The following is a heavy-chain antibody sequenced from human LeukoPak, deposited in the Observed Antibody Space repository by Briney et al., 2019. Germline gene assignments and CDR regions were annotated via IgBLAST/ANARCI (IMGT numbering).Heavy chain of an antibody. D-gene: IGHD1-26*01. CDR2: IYYSGST. CDR3: ARALLWFDP. CDR1: GGSISSYY. V-gene: IGHV4-59*01. J-gene: IGHJ5*02. Sequence: SETLSLTCTVSGGSISSYYWSWIRQPPGKGLEWIGYIYYSGSTNYNPFLKSRVTISVDTSKNQFSLKLSSVTAADTAVYYCARALLWFDPWGQGTLVTVSS.